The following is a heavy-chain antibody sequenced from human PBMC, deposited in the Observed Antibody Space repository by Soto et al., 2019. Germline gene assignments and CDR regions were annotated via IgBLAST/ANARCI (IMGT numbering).Heavy chain of an antibody. V-gene: IGHV1-2*04. D-gene: IGHD1-26*01. CDR3: ARGVGELGYYYGMDV. J-gene: IGHJ6*02. CDR1: GYTFTGYY. CDR2: INPNSGGT. Sequence: ASVKVSCKASGYTFTGYYMHWVRQAPGQGLEWMGWINPNSGGTNYAQKFQGWVTMTRDTSISTAYMELSRLRSDDTAVYYCARGVGELGYYYGMDVWGQGTTGTVS.